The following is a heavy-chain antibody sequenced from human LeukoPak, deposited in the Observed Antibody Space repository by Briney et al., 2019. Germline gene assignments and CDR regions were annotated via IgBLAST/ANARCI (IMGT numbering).Heavy chain of an antibody. CDR3: VGETTVTTIP. Sequence: PSGTLSLTCTVSGGSISSRSYYWGWIRQPPGKGLEWIGSIYYSGSTYYNPSLKSRVTISIDTSKNQFSLKLSSVTAADTAVYYCVGETTVTTIPWGQGTLVTVSS. J-gene: IGHJ5*02. V-gene: IGHV4-39*01. CDR2: IYYSGST. CDR1: GGSISSRSYY. D-gene: IGHD4-17*01.